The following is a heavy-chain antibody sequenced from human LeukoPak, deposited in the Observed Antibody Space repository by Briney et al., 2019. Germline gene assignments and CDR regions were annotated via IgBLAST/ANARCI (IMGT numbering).Heavy chain of an antibody. V-gene: IGHV3-23*01. CDR3: ARRDIVVVVSASDY. CDR2: ITASGDRT. Sequence: PGGSPRLSCAASGFTFSDYVMIWVRQAPGKGLEWVSGITASGDRTFYGDSVRGRFTMSRDNSKNTVYLQMNSLRVDDTAVYYCARRDIVVVVSASDYWGQGTLVTVSS. CDR1: GFTFSDYV. D-gene: IGHD2-15*01. J-gene: IGHJ4*02.